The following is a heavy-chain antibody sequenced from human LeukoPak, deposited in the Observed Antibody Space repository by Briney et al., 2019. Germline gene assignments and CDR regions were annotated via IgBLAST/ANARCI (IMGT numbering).Heavy chain of an antibody. CDR1: GYTFTSYY. J-gene: IGHJ5*02. D-gene: IGHD3-22*01. CDR2: INPSGGST. CDR3: ARGSPNYYDSSGYFNWFDP. V-gene: IGHV1-46*01. Sequence: ASVKVSCKASGYTFTSYYMHWVRQAPGQGLEWMGIINPSGGSTSYAQKFQGRVTMTRDTSTSTVYMELSSLRSEDTAVYYCARGSPNYYDSSGYFNWFDPWGQGTLVTVSS.